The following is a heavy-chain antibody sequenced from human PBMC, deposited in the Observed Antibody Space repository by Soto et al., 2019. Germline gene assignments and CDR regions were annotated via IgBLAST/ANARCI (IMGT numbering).Heavy chain of an antibody. V-gene: IGHV3-48*02. CDR3: ASIEGDDFWSGYYPYYYYCMDV. CDR2: ISSSSSTI. CDR1: GFTFSSYS. Sequence: GESLRLSCAASGFTFSSYSMNWVRQAPGKGLEWVSYISSSSSTIYYADSVKGRFTISRDNAKNSLYLQMNSLRDEDTAVYYCASIEGDDFWSGYYPYYYYCMDVWGQGPTVTVSS. D-gene: IGHD3-3*01. J-gene: IGHJ6*02.